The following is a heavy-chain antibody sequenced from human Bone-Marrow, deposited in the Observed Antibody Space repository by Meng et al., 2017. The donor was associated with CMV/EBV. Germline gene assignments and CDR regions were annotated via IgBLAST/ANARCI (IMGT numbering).Heavy chain of an antibody. Sequence: GESLKISCAASGFTFSSYWMSWVRQAPGKGLEWVANIKQDGSEKYYVDSVKGRFTISRDNAKNSLYLQMNSLRAEDTAVYYCAREGHTSFRFKYYYYYRMDVWGQGTTVTVSS. V-gene: IGHV3-7*01. J-gene: IGHJ6*02. CDR3: AREGHTSFRFKYYYYYRMDV. D-gene: IGHD2-2*01. CDR2: IKQDGSEK. CDR1: GFTFSSYW.